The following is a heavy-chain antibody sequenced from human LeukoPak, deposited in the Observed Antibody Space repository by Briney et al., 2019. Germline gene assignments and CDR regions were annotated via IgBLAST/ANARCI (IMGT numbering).Heavy chain of an antibody. Sequence: GASVKVSCKASGYTFTGYFLHWVRQAPGQGLEWMGWIHPNRSGTDYDTDYAQKFRGRVTMTRDTSLSTAYMELSRLTSDDTAMYYCARGREHDYWGQGTLVTVSS. V-gene: IGHV1-2*02. CDR2: IHPNRSGTDYDT. J-gene: IGHJ4*02. D-gene: IGHD1-26*01. CDR1: GYTFTGYF. CDR3: ARGREHDY.